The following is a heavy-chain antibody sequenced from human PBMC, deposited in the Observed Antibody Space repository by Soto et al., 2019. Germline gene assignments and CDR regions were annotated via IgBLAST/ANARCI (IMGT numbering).Heavy chain of an antibody. D-gene: IGHD1-1*01. CDR2: IYYSGST. CDR1: GGSISSGGYY. J-gene: IGHJ3*02. V-gene: IGHV4-31*03. CDR3: ARPLWKAQYAFDI. Sequence: SETLSLTCTVSGGSISSGGYYWSWIRQHPGKGLEWIGYIYYSGSTYYNPSLKSRVTISVDTSKNQFPLKLSSVTAADSAVYYCARPLWKAQYAFDIWGQGTMVTVSS.